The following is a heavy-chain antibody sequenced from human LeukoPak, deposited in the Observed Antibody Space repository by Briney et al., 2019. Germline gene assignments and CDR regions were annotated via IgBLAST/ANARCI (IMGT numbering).Heavy chain of an antibody. CDR2: IYSDNT. CDR1: GFTVSSNS. V-gene: IGHV3-53*01. J-gene: IGHJ4*02. CDR3: ARRAGAYSHPYDY. Sequence: GSLRLSCTVSGFTVSSNSMSWVRQAPGKGLEWVSFIYSDNTHYSDSVKGRFTISRDNSKNALYLQMNSLRAEDTAVYYCARRAGAYSHPYDYWGQGTLVTVSS. D-gene: IGHD4/OR15-4a*01.